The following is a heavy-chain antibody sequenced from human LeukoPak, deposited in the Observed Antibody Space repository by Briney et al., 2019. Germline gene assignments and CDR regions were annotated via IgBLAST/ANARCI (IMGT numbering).Heavy chain of an antibody. Sequence: PGGSLRLSCAASGFTFSSYGMHWVRQAPGKGLEWVAFIRYDGSNKYYADSVKGRFTISRDNSKNTLYLQMNSPRAEYKAVYYCASPSPIAVTGFYFDYWGQGTLVTVSS. J-gene: IGHJ4*02. CDR1: GFTFSSYG. CDR3: ASPSPIAVTGFYFDY. CDR2: IRYDGSNK. D-gene: IGHD6-19*01. V-gene: IGHV3-30*02.